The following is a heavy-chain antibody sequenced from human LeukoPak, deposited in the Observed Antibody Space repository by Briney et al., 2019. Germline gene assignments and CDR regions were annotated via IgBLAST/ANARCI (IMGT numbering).Heavy chain of an antibody. V-gene: IGHV1-18*01. D-gene: IGHD2-15*01. Sequence: GASVKVSCKASGYTFTSYGISWVRQAPGQGLEWMGWISAYNGNTNYAQKLQGRVTMTTDTSTSTAYMEPRSLRSDDTAVYYCASATREYCSGGSCYSSSYYGMDVWGQGTTVTVSS. CDR1: GYTFTSYG. CDR2: ISAYNGNT. CDR3: ASATREYCSGGSCYSSSYYGMDV. J-gene: IGHJ6*02.